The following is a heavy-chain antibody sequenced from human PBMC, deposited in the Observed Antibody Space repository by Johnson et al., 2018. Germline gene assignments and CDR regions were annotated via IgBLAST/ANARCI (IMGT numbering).Heavy chain of an antibody. D-gene: IGHD6-13*01. CDR2: IDNDGGKT. CDR3: VRDPPNSRPAFGI. J-gene: IGHJ3*02. CDR1: GFTFRSYW. Sequence: VQLQESGGGLVQPGGSLRLSCAASGFTSGFTFRSYWMHWVRQAAGEGLVWVSRIDNDGGKTIYADSVKGRFTISRDNAKNTLYLQMNSLRVEDPAVYYWVRDPPNSRPAFGIWGPGTMVTVSS. V-gene: IGHV3-74*01.